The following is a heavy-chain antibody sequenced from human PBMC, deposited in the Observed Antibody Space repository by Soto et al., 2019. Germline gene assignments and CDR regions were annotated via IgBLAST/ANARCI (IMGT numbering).Heavy chain of an antibody. V-gene: IGHV4-30-4*01. CDR1: GGSISSGDYY. D-gene: IGHD5-18*01. CDR2: IYYSGST. Sequence: SETLSLTCTVSGGSISSGDYYWSWIRQPPGKGLEWIGYIYYSGSTYYNPSLKSRVTISVDTSKNQFSLKLSSVTAADTAVYYCAGQMDTPDNWFDPWGQGTLVTVSS. J-gene: IGHJ5*02. CDR3: AGQMDTPDNWFDP.